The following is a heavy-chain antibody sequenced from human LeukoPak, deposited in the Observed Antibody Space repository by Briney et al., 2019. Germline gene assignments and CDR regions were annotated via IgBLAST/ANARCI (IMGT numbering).Heavy chain of an antibody. V-gene: IGHV4-30-2*01. CDR3: AILFNYYGSGSYPKNAFDI. D-gene: IGHD3-10*01. CDR1: GGSISSGGYS. Sequence: SQTLSLTCAVSGGSISSGGYSWSWIRQPPGKDPEWIGYIYHSGSTYYNPSLKSRVTISVDRSKNQFSLKLSSVTAADTAVYYCAILFNYYGSGSYPKNAFDIWGQGTMVTVSS. J-gene: IGHJ3*02. CDR2: IYHSGST.